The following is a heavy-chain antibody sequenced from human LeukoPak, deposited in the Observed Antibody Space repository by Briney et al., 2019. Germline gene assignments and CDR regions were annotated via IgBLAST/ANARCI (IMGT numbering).Heavy chain of an antibody. Sequence: SQTLSLTCTVSGGSINSGSYYWSWIRQPAGKGLEWIGRIYTSGSTNYNPSLKSRVTISVDTSKNQFSLKLSSVTAADTAVYYCARSSGWSYYYYYYMDVWGKGTTVTVSS. CDR2: IYTSGST. CDR3: ARSSGWSYYYYYYMDV. CDR1: GGSINSGSYY. J-gene: IGHJ6*03. D-gene: IGHD3-22*01. V-gene: IGHV4-61*02.